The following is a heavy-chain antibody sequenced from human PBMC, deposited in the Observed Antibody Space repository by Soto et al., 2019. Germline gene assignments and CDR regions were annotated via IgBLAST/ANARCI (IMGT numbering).Heavy chain of an antibody. D-gene: IGHD4-4*01. V-gene: IGHV3-23*01. J-gene: IGHJ4*02. CDR3: AIPPKRSTVTTRFDY. CDR1: GFTFSSYA. Sequence: PGGYLRLSCAASGFTFSSYAMSWARQAPGKGQEWVSAISGSGGSTYYADSVKGRFTISRDNSKNTLYLQMNSLRAEDTAVYYCAIPPKRSTVTTRFDYWGQRTLVTVSS. CDR2: ISGSGGST.